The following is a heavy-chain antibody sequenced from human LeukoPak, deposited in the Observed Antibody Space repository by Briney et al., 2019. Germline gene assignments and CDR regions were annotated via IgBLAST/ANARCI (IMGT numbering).Heavy chain of an antibody. D-gene: IGHD3-10*01. V-gene: IGHV4-34*01. CDR1: GGSFSGYY. CDR2: INHSGST. J-gene: IGHJ4*02. CDR3: ARGTMVRGVRF. Sequence: PSETLSLTCAVYGGSFSGYYWSWIRQPPGKGLEWIGEINHSGSTNYNPSLKSRVTISVDTSKTQFSLKLSSVTAADTAVYYCARGTMVRGVRFWGQGTLVTVSS.